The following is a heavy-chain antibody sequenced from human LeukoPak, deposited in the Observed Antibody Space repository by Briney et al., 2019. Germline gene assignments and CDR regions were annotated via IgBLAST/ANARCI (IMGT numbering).Heavy chain of an antibody. CDR1: EFTFSSSW. CDR3: AKLGGLGFCDY. D-gene: IGHD3-3*01. J-gene: IGHJ4*02. V-gene: IGHV3-7*01. CDR2: IKEDGSDK. Sequence: PGGSLRLSCAASEFTFSSSWMSWVRQAPGKGLGWVANIKEDGSDKYYMDSVKGRFAISRDNAKNSLYLQMNSLRAEDTAVYYCAKLGGLGFCDYWGQGTLVIVSS.